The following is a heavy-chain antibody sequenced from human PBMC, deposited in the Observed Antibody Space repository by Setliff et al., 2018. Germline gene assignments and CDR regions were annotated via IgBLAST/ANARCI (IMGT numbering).Heavy chain of an antibody. Sequence: ASVKVSCKASGYTFTSYYMHWVRQAPGQGLEWMGWISTYYGNTNYAQKLQGRVTMTTDTSTSTAYMEVRSLRSDDTAVYYCARGIYLDYWGQGTLVTVSS. CDR2: ISTYYGNT. CDR3: ARGIYLDY. V-gene: IGHV1-18*04. J-gene: IGHJ4*02. CDR1: GYTFTSYY.